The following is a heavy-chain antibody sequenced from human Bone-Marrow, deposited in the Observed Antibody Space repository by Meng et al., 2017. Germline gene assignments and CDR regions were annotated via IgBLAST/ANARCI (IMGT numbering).Heavy chain of an antibody. D-gene: IGHD3-16*01. CDR2: LYYSGST. Sequence: QVHVQESGPGLGMPSPSLSLSRTVTGWFICIGGYYSNWICNRQRQGLGWVGYLYYSGSTYSNHSLNSRILVSVSTSTTNFSLKLSSVTAAATAVYYCESVYEVVAASWFDPWGQGTLVTVSS. J-gene: IGHJ5*02. CDR1: GWFICIGGYY. V-gene: IGHV4-31*03. CDR3: ESVYEVVAASWFDP.